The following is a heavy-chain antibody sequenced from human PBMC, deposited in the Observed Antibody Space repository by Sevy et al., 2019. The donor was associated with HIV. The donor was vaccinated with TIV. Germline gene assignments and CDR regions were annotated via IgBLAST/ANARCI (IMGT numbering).Heavy chain of an antibody. CDR1: GFSVSSNY. J-gene: IGHJ4*02. D-gene: IGHD3-22*01. CDR3: AKGQTDYYDTSGPVDY. V-gene: IGHV3-53*05. Sequence: GGSLRLSCAASGFSVSSNYMSWVRQAPGKGPEWVSVIHSGGKISYADSVQGRFTISRDNSKNTLYLQMNSLRAEDTALYYCAKGQTDYYDTSGPVDYWGQGTLVTVSS. CDR2: IHSGGKI.